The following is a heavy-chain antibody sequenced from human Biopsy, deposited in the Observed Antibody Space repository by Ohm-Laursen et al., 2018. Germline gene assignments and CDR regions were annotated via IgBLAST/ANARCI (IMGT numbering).Heavy chain of an antibody. J-gene: IGHJ4*02. CDR1: GGTFSNYA. V-gene: IGHV1-69*10. CDR3: ATPFQYYDSWGGYPPFDH. Sequence: ASVKVSCKVSGGTFSNYAISWVRQAPGEGLEWMGGIIAVSGLVNYAPKFQGRVSITAGKSTTTAYMELSNLKSEDTAVYYCATPFQYYDSWGGYPPFDHWGQGTLVTVSS. CDR2: IIAVSGLV. D-gene: IGHD3-3*01.